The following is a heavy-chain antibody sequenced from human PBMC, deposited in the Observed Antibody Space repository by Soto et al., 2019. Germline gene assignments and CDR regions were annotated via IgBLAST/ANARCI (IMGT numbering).Heavy chain of an antibody. D-gene: IGHD3-22*01. J-gene: IGHJ4*02. CDR1: GGSISSYY. Sequence: PSETLSLTCTVSGGSISSYYWSWIRQPPGKGLEWIGYIYYSGSTNYNPSLKSRVTISVDTSKNQFSLKLSSVTAADTAVYYCASTPRYYYDSSGYYDYWGQGTLVTV. CDR2: IYYSGST. CDR3: ASTPRYYYDSSGYYDY. V-gene: IGHV4-59*08.